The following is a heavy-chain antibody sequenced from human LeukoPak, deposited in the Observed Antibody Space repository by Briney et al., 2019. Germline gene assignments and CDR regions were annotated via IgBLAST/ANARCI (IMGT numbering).Heavy chain of an antibody. D-gene: IGHD3-3*01. CDR1: GFLVSSNY. CDR2: INSDGSST. Sequence: GSLRLSCAASGFLVSSNYMSWVRQASGKGLVWVSRINSDGSSTSYADSVKGRFTISRDNAKNTLYLQMNSLRAEDTAVYYCARAQFYPWGQGTLVTVSS. CDR3: ARAQFYP. J-gene: IGHJ5*02. V-gene: IGHV3-74*01.